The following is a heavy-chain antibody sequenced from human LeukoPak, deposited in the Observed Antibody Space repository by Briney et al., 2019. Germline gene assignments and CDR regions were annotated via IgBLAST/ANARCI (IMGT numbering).Heavy chain of an antibody. Sequence: SETLSLTCTVSGGSISSGRYYWSWIRQPTGKGLEWIGRIYTSGSTNYNPSLKSRVTISVDTSKNQFSLKLSSVTAADTAVYYCASAVDWGQGTLVTVSS. J-gene: IGHJ4*02. V-gene: IGHV4-61*02. CDR2: IYTSGST. D-gene: IGHD4-23*01. CDR1: GGSISSGRYY. CDR3: ASAVD.